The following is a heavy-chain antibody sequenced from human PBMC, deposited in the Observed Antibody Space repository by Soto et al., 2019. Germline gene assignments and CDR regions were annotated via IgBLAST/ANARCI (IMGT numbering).Heavy chain of an antibody. CDR3: AKGGRQWLVTAGFNY. J-gene: IGHJ4*02. D-gene: IGHD6-19*01. CDR1: GFTFSDYA. CDR2: VSHDGRNT. V-gene: IGHV3-30*18. Sequence: VQLVESGGGVVQPGRSLRLSCAASGFTFSDYAMHWVRQAPGKGLELVAVVSHDGRNTHYADSVKGRFTISRDSSKNTVSLEMSSIRAEDTAVYYCAKGGRQWLVTAGFNYWGQGALVTVSS.